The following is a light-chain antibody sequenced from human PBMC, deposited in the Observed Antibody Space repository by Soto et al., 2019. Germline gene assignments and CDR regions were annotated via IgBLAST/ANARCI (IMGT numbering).Light chain of an antibody. CDR2: EVS. CDR3: SSYAGSNNNYV. J-gene: IGLJ1*01. Sequence: QPVLTQPPSASGSPGQSVTISCTGTSSDVGGYNYVSWYQQRPGKAPKLMIYEVSKRPSGVPDRFSGSKSGNTASLTVSGLQAEDEADYYCSSYAGSNNNYVFGTGTKLTVL. CDR1: SSDVGGYNY. V-gene: IGLV2-8*01.